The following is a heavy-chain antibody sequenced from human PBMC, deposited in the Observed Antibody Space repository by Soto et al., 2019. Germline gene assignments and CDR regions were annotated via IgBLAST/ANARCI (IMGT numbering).Heavy chain of an antibody. Sequence: QVQLVESGGGVVQPGRSLRLSCAASGFTFSSYGMHWVRQAPGKGLEWVAVISYDGSNKYYADSVKGRFTISRDNSKNTLYLQMNSLRAEDTAVYYCAIIAAAGKPYPAFDIWGQGTMVTVSS. CDR2: ISYDGSNK. D-gene: IGHD6-13*01. V-gene: IGHV3-30*03. CDR1: GFTFSSYG. CDR3: AIIAAAGKPYPAFDI. J-gene: IGHJ3*02.